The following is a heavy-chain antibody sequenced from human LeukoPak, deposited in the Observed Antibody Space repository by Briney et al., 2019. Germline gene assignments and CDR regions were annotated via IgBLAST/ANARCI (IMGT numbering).Heavy chain of an antibody. CDR2: INYSGNT. CDR3: ARDPGFMVRGSRRGYDDYYYYMDV. Sequence: SETLSLTCTVSGHSISSGYYWAWIRQAPGRGLEWFGSINYSGNTYYNPSLKSRLTISVDTSKNHFSLSLGSVTAADTAVYYCARDPGFMVRGSRRGYDDYYYYMDVWGKGTTVTISS. D-gene: IGHD3-10*01. CDR1: GHSISSGYY. J-gene: IGHJ6*03. V-gene: IGHV4-38-2*02.